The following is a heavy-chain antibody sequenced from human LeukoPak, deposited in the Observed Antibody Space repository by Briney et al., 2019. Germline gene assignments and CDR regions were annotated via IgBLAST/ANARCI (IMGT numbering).Heavy chain of an antibody. J-gene: IGHJ1*01. D-gene: IGHD3-9*01. CDR2: ISSSSSYI. CDR1: GFTFSSYS. V-gene: IGHV3-21*01. Sequence: GGSLRLSCAASGFTFSSYSMNWVRQAPGKGLGWVSSISSSSSYIYYADSVKGRFTISRDNAKNSLYLQMNSLRAEDTAVYYCARDSPHYDILTGYYLAEYFQHWGQGTLVTVSS. CDR3: ARDSPHYDILTGYYLAEYFQH.